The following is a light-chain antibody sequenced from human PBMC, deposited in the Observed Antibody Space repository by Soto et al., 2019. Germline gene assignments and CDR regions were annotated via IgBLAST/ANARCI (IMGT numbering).Light chain of an antibody. CDR2: AAS. CDR3: QHYGSTPLT. V-gene: IGKV3-20*01. Sequence: EIVLTQSPGTLSLSPGERATLTCRASQSVSSSYLAWYQQKSGQAPGLLIFAASHRSPGIPDRFSGSGSGTDFTLTISRLEPEDFAVYYCQHYGSTPLTFGGGTKVEIK. CDR1: QSVSSSY. J-gene: IGKJ4*01.